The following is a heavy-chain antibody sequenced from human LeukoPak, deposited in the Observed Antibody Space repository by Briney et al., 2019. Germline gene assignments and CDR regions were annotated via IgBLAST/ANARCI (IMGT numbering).Heavy chain of an antibody. CDR1: GFTFSSYW. D-gene: IGHD1-1*01. J-gene: IGHJ4*02. V-gene: IGHV3-7*01. CDR2: INQDGSEK. CDR3: AKETPLPGDWNDVGPYFDC. Sequence: GGSLRLSCAASGFTFSSYWMSWVRQAPGKGLEWVANINQDGSEKYYVDSVKGRFTISRDNAKNSLYLQMNSLRPEDTAMYYCAKETPLPGDWNDVGPYFDCWGQGTLVTVSS.